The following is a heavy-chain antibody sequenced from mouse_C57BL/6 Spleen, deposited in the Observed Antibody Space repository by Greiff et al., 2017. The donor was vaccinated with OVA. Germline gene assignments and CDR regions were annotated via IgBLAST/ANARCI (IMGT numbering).Heavy chain of an antibody. CDR3: TRSGSSYYFDY. J-gene: IGHJ2*01. Sequence: QVQLQQSGAELVRPGASVTLSCKASGYTFTDYEMHWVKQTPVHGLEWIGAIDPETGGTAYNQKFKGKAILTADKSSSTAYMALRSLTSEDSAVYYCTRSGSSYYFDYWGQGTTLTVSS. CDR2: IDPETGGT. V-gene: IGHV1-15*01. CDR1: GYTFTDYE. D-gene: IGHD1-1*01.